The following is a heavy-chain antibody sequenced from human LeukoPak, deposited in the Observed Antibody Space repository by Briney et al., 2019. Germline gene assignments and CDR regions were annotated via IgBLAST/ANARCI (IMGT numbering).Heavy chain of an antibody. CDR3: ARVKFPYYYYGMDV. CDR1: GGSFSGYY. V-gene: IGHV4-34*01. J-gene: IGHJ6*02. Sequence: SETLSLTCAAYGGSFSGYYWSWIRQPPGKGLEWIGEINHSGSTNYNPSLKSRVTISVDTSKNQFSLKLSSVTAADTAVYYCARVKFPYYYYGMDVWGQGTTVTVSS. D-gene: IGHD2-21*01. CDR2: INHSGST.